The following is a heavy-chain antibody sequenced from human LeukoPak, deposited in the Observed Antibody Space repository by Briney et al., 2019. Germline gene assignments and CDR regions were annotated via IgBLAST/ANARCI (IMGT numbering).Heavy chain of an antibody. V-gene: IGHV3-21*01. CDR2: ISSSSSSM. J-gene: IGHJ4*02. Sequence: GGSLRLSCAASGFTFSTYSLNWVRQAPGKGLEWVSSISSSSSSMYYADSVKGRLTISRDNATNALYLQMNSLRAEDTAVYYCVRVDHSLGKTYFDYWGQGTLVTVSS. D-gene: IGHD2-21*01. CDR1: GFTFSTYS. CDR3: VRVDHSLGKTYFDY.